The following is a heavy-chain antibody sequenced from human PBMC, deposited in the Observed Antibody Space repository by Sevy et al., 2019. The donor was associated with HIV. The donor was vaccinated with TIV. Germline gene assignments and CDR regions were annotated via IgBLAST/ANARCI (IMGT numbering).Heavy chain of an antibody. D-gene: IGHD3-16*02. CDR2: ISYDGSNK. CDR3: ARDIVWRGLLDGMDV. CDR1: GFTFSSYA. J-gene: IGHJ6*02. Sequence: GGSLRLSCAASGFTFSSYAMHWVRQAPGKGLEWVAVISYDGSNKYYADSVKGRFTISRDNSKNTLYLQMNSLRAEDTAVYYCARDIVWRGLLDGMDVWGQGTTVTVSS. V-gene: IGHV3-30*04.